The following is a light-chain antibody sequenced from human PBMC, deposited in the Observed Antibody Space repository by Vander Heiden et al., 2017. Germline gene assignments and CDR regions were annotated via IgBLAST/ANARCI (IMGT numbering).Light chain of an antibody. CDR3: CSYADSYSLV. J-gene: IGLJ3*02. CDR2: DVT. V-gene: IGLV2-11*01. CDR1: SSDVGGFDL. Sequence: QSALSQPRSVSGSPGQSVTISCTGTSSDVGGFDLFSWYQQHPGKVPKLIIYDVTKRPSGVPDRFSGSKSGNTASLSISGLQAEDEADYYCCSYADSYSLVFGGGTKLTVL.